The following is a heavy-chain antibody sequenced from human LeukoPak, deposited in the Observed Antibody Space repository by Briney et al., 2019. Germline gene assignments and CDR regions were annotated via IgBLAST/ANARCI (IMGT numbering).Heavy chain of an antibody. D-gene: IGHD2-2*01. Sequence: PGGSLRLSCEASGFTFATYPMSWVRQAPGKGLEWVSTFSGSGGRTLYADSVKGRFTISRDNSKNTLSLQMNSLRAEDTAVYHCAKVTSSYNYFDYWGQGSLVTVSS. CDR2: FSGSGGRT. V-gene: IGHV3-23*01. CDR3: AKVTSSYNYFDY. CDR1: GFTFATYP. J-gene: IGHJ4*02.